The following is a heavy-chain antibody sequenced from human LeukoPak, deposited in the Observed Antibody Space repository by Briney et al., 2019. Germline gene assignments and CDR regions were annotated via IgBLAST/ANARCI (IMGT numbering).Heavy chain of an antibody. CDR3: ARHGDGFYYGMDV. J-gene: IGHJ6*01. V-gene: IGHV3-7*02. Sequence: GGSLRLSCAASGFTFNRFWMSWVRQAPGKGLEWVANIKQDGSEKYYVDSVKGRFTISRDNAKDSLYLQMNSLRVEDTAVYYCARHGDGFYYGMDVWGQGTTVTVSS. CDR2: IKQDGSEK. CDR1: GFTFNRFW. D-gene: IGHD4-17*01.